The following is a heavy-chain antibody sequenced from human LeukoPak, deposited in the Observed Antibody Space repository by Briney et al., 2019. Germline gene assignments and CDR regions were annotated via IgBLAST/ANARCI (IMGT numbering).Heavy chain of an antibody. CDR2: INPNSGGT. J-gene: IGHJ4*02. D-gene: IGHD3-9*01. CDR3: ATQLRYFDWLLY. CDR1: GYTFTGYY. Sequence: ASVKVSCKASGYTFTGYYMDWVRQAPGQGLEWMGWINPNSGGTNYAQKFQGRVTMTRDTSISTAYMELSRLRSDDTAVYYCATQLRYFDWLLYRGQGTLVTVSS. V-gene: IGHV1-2*02.